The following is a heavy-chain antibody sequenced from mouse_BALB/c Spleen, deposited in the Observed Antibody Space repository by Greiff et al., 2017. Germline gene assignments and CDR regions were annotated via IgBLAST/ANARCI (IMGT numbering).Heavy chain of an antibody. CDR1: GFSLTGYG. CDR3: AREILLRAFAY. Sequence: VQRVESGPGLVAPSQSLSITCTVSGFSLTGYGVNWVRQPPGKGLEWLGMIWGDGSTDYNSALKSRLNISKDNSKNQVFLKMNSLQTDDTARYYCAREILLRAFAYWGQGTLVTVSA. J-gene: IGHJ3*01. V-gene: IGHV2-6-7*01. CDR2: IWGDGST. D-gene: IGHD1-1*01.